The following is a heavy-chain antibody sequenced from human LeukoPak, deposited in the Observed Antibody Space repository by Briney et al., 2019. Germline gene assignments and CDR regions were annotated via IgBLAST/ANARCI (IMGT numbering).Heavy chain of an antibody. Sequence: SVKVSCKASGGTFSSYAISWVRQAPGQGLEWTGGIIPVFGTANYAQKFQGRVTITADESTSTAHMELSSLRSEDTAVYYCARDPRITMVRGVMPFDYWGQGTLVTVSS. J-gene: IGHJ4*02. CDR2: IIPVFGTA. CDR3: ARDPRITMVRGVMPFDY. D-gene: IGHD3-10*01. CDR1: GGTFSSYA. V-gene: IGHV1-69*13.